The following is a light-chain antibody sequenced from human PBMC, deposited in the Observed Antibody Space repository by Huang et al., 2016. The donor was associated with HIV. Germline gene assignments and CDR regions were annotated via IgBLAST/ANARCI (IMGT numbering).Light chain of an antibody. CDR1: QSISTY. J-gene: IGKJ2*01. CDR3: QQYNNLYT. Sequence: DIQMTQSPSTLSASVGDRVTITCRASQSISTYLAWYQQKPGKAPKLLISKASSLESGVPSRFSVSGSGTEFTLTISSLQPDDFATYYCQQYNNLYTFGQGTKLEIK. CDR2: KAS. V-gene: IGKV1-5*03.